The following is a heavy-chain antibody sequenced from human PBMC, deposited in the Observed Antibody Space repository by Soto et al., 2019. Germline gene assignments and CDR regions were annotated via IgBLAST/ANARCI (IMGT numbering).Heavy chain of an antibody. CDR2: IYSGVTT. CDR3: HGYGY. CDR1: WFTVRANY. D-gene: IGHD5-12*01. Sequence: PGGALRLSCAVSWFTVRANYMSWVRQAPGNGLYCVSVIYSGVTTYXXDSVKGRXXICRDISKNTLYLQMXIMRAEDTAVYYCHGYGYWRQGTLVTDSS. V-gene: IGHV3-53*01. J-gene: IGHJ4*02.